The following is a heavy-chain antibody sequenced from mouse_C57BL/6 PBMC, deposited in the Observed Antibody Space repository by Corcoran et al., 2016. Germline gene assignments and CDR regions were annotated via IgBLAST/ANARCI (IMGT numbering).Heavy chain of an antibody. Sequence: QIQLVQSGPELKKPGETVKMSCKASGYTFTTYGMSWVKQDPGKGLKWMGWINTYSGVPTYADDFKGRFAFSLETSASTAYLQINNLKNEDTATYFCARSAAYYGSSYGAMDYWGQGTSVTVSS. V-gene: IGHV9-3*01. CDR3: ARSAAYYGSSYGAMDY. CDR2: INTYSGVP. D-gene: IGHD1-1*01. CDR1: GYTFTTYG. J-gene: IGHJ4*01.